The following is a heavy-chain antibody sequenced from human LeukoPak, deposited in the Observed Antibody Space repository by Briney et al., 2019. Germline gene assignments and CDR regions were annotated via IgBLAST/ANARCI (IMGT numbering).Heavy chain of an antibody. J-gene: IGHJ5*02. CDR2: IYYSGST. D-gene: IGHD6-19*01. CDR3: ARDSKQSHFDP. CDR1: GGSISSYY. Sequence: SETLSLTCTVSGGSISSYYWSWIRQPPGKGLEWIGYIYYSGSTYYNPSLKSRVTISVDTSKNQFSLKLSSVTAADTAVYYCARDSKQSHFDPWGQGTLVTVSS. V-gene: IGHV4-4*08.